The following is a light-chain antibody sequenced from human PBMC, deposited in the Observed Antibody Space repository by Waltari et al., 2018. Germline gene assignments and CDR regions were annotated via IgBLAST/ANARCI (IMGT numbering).Light chain of an antibody. J-gene: IGKJ1*01. Sequence: EIVLTQSPGTLSLSPGERATLSCRASQAIRSNYLAWYQQKPGQAPRLLIYGASNRAPGIPARFSGSGSGADFTLTISRLEPEEFAVYYCHQYHTSSWTFGQGTKVEIK. CDR3: HQYHTSSWT. V-gene: IGKV3-20*01. CDR2: GAS. CDR1: QAIRSNY.